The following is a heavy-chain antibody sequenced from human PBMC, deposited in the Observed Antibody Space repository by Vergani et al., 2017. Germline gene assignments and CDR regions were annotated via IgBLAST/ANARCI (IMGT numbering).Heavy chain of an antibody. CDR3: ARGNDDYVWGSYRLIDY. Sequence: QVQLVESGGGEVQPGRSLRLSCAASGFTFSSYGMHWVRQAPGKGLEWVAVIWYDGSKKYYADSVKGRFTISRDNSKNTLYLQMNSLRAEDTAVYYCARGNDDYVWGSYRLIDYWGQGTLVTVSS. D-gene: IGHD3-16*02. V-gene: IGHV3-33*01. CDR1: GFTFSSYG. J-gene: IGHJ4*02. CDR2: IWYDGSKK.